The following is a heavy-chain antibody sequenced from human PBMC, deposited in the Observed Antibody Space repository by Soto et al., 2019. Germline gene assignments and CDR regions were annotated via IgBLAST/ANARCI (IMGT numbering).Heavy chain of an antibody. V-gene: IGHV4-39*01. CDR2: VYYRGRS. CDR1: GGSVSNSNYY. J-gene: IGHJ4*02. Sequence: SETLTLTCTVSGGSVSNSNYYWGWIRQSPGKGLEWIGSVYYRGRSYSKSSVKSRVTISVDTSKNQFSLNLNSVTASDTAVYFCVSQRTSVLTQAYFDYWGPGALVTVSS. CDR3: VSQRTSVLTQAYFDY. D-gene: IGHD2-8*01.